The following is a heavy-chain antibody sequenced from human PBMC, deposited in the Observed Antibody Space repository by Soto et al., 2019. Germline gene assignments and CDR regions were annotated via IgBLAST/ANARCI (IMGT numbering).Heavy chain of an antibody. CDR3: ARDIDNRDYYYGLHV. CDR1: VVVFKNYE. Sequence: PGGALRLSCVASVVVFKNYEMNWVRQTLGKGLEGISDISNSGNTIYVADTMRGRFTISRNNAKNSLFLQMNSLRADDTAVYYCARDIDNRDYYYGLHVWGQGTTVTVSS. D-gene: IGHD1-20*01. V-gene: IGHV3-48*03. CDR2: ISNSGNTI. J-gene: IGHJ6*02.